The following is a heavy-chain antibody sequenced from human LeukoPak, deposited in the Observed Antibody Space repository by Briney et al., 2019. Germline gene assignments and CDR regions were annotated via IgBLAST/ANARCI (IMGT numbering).Heavy chain of an antibody. V-gene: IGHV3-30-3*01. CDR3: AASQNPIAAADY. CDR1: GFTFSRYA. Sequence: PGRPLRLSCATSGFTFSRYAMHWVRQAPGKGLEWVAIISYDGSNKYYANSVKGRFTISRDNSKNTLYLQMNSLRVEDTAVHYCAASQNPIAAADYWGQGTLVTVSS. J-gene: IGHJ4*02. D-gene: IGHD6-13*01. CDR2: ISYDGSNK.